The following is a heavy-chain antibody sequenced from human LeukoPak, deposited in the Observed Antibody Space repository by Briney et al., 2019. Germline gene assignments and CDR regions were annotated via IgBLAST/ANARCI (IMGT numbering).Heavy chain of an antibody. CDR1: GGSISSYY. V-gene: IGHV4-59*12. CDR2: IYYSGST. CDR3: ARIIAAHPGTYFDY. J-gene: IGHJ4*02. Sequence: SETLSLTCTVSGGSISSYYWSWIRQHPGKGLEWIGYIYYSGSTNYNPSLKSRVTISVDTSKNQFSLKLSSVTTADTAVYYCARIIAAHPGTYFDYWGQGTLVTVSS. D-gene: IGHD6-6*01.